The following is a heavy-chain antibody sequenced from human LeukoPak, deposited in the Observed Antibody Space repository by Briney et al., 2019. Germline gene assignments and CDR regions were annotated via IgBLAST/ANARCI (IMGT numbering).Heavy chain of an antibody. CDR3: ARGGYNIWEYYFGY. J-gene: IGHJ4*02. CDR1: GGSISNYY. Sequence: SETLSLTCTVSGGSISNYYGSWIRQPPGKGLEWIGYIDYSGNTNYNPSLKSRVTISVDTSKKQFSLKLSSVTAADTAVYYCARGGYNIWEYYFGYWGQGTLVTVSS. D-gene: IGHD5-24*01. CDR2: IDYSGNT. V-gene: IGHV4-59*01.